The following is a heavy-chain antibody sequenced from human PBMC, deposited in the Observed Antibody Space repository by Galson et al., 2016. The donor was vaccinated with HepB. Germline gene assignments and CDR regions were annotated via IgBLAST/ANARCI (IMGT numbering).Heavy chain of an antibody. CDR1: GFTFDNYT. CDR3: AGSLGWYFDV. CDR2: VSHSSPYV. J-gene: IGHJ2*01. V-gene: IGHV3-21*01. D-gene: IGHD6-6*01. Sequence: SLRLSCAASGFTFDNYTMNWLRQAPGKGLEWVSSVSHSSPYVYYADSVEGRFTISRDNAKNSLYLEMNSLRVEDTAVFYCAGSLGWYFDVWGRGTLVTVSS.